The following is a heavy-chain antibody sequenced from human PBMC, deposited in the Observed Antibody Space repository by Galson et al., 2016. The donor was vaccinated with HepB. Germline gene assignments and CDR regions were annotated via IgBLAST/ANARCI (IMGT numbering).Heavy chain of an antibody. J-gene: IGHJ3*02. Sequence: SVKVSCKASGYTFTSYCMHWVRQAPGQGLEWMGIINPSGGSTSYAQKFQGRVTMTRDTSTSTVYMELSSLRSEDTAVYYCAREGIFGVITKGNDAFDIWGQGTMVTVSS. D-gene: IGHD3-3*01. CDR1: GYTFTSYC. CDR2: INPSGGST. V-gene: IGHV1-46*01. CDR3: AREGIFGVITKGNDAFDI.